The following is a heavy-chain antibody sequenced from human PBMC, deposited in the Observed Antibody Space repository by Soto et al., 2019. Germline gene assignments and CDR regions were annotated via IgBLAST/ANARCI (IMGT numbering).Heavy chain of an antibody. CDR1: GFTFTSSA. CDR2: IVVGSGNT. Sequence: SVKVSCKASGFTFTSSAVQWVRQARGQRLEWIGWIVVGSGNTNYAQKFQERVTITRDMSTSTAYMELSSLRSEGTAVYYCAAEGPAGGDYVFSYFDYWGQGTLVPVSS. J-gene: IGHJ4*02. CDR3: AAEGPAGGDYVFSYFDY. V-gene: IGHV1-58*01. D-gene: IGHD4-17*01.